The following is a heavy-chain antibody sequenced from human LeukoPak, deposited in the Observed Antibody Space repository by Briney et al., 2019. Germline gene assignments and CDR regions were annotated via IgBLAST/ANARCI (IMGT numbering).Heavy chain of an antibody. CDR1: GGSISSYY. V-gene: IGHV4-59*01. CDR3: ARIAAAGAPDY. Sequence: SETLSLTCTVSGGSISSYYWSWLRQPPGKGLEWIGYIYYSGSTNYNPSLKSRVTISVDTSRNQFSLKLSSVTAADTAVYYCARIAAAGAPDYWGQGTLVTVSS. D-gene: IGHD6-13*01. J-gene: IGHJ4*02. CDR2: IYYSGST.